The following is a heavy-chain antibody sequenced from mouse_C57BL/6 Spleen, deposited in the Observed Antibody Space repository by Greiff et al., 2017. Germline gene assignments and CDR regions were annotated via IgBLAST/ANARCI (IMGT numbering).Heavy chain of an antibody. D-gene: IGHD1-1*01. J-gene: IGHJ4*01. V-gene: IGHV1-61*01. CDR2: IYPSDSET. CDR3: ASTVVAPNAMYY. Sequence: QVQLKQPGAELVRPGSSVKLSCKASGYTFTSYWMDWVKQRPGQGLEWIGNIYPSDSETHYNQKFKDKATLTVDKSSSTAYMQLSSLTSEDSAVYYCASTVVAPNAMYYWGQGTSVTVSS. CDR1: GYTFTSYW.